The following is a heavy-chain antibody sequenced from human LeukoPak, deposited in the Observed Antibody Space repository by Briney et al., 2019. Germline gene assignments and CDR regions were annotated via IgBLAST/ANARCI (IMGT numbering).Heavy chain of an antibody. Sequence: SETLSLTCTVSGGSISSYYWSWIRQPPGKGLEWIGYIYYSGSANYNPSLRSRVTISVDTSKNQFSLKLSSVTAADTAVYYCARVVYYGSGSSVSYYFDYWGQGTLVTVSS. CDR1: GGSISSYY. D-gene: IGHD3-10*01. CDR3: ARVVYYGSGSSVSYYFDY. J-gene: IGHJ4*02. CDR2: IYYSGSA. V-gene: IGHV4-59*01.